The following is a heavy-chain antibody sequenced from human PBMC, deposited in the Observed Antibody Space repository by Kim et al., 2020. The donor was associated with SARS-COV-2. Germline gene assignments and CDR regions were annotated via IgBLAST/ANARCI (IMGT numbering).Heavy chain of an antibody. CDR3: FYYDSSGYYYVDY. Sequence: SETLSLTCTVSGVSVSSCCYYWGWMRHSPGKGLVWIGSVYNSGATYYTLSLRSRVTMSLDTSKNQFSLNLSTVTAADTSVYYAFYYDSSGYYYVDYWGQG. CDR2: VYNSGAT. J-gene: IGHJ4*02. CDR1: GVSVSSCCYY. D-gene: IGHD3-22*01. V-gene: IGHV4-39*07.